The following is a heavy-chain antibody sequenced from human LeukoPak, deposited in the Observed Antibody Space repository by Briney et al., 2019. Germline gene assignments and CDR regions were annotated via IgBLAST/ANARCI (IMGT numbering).Heavy chain of an antibody. D-gene: IGHD3-3*01. CDR2: FDPEDGET. V-gene: IGHV1-24*01. Sequence: ASVKVSCKVSGYTLTELSMHWVRQAPGKGLEWMGGFDPEDGETIYAQKFQGRVTMTEDTSTDTAYMELSSLRSEDTAVCYCATASGPLFLEWLYNWGQGTLVTVSS. CDR1: GYTLTELS. J-gene: IGHJ4*02. CDR3: ATASGPLFLEWLYN.